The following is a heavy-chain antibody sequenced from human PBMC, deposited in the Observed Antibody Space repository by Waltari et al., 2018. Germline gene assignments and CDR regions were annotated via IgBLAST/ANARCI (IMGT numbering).Heavy chain of an antibody. V-gene: IGHV1-2*02. Sequence: QVQLVQSGAEVKKPGASVKVSCKASGYTFTGYYMHWVRQAPGQGLEWMGWINPNSGGTNYAKKFQGRGTMTRDTSISTAYMELSRLRSDDTAVYYCARVNYYGSGRGTIDYWGQGTLVTVSP. CDR1: GYTFTGYY. CDR3: ARVNYYGSGRGTIDY. J-gene: IGHJ4*02. D-gene: IGHD3-10*01. CDR2: INPNSGGT.